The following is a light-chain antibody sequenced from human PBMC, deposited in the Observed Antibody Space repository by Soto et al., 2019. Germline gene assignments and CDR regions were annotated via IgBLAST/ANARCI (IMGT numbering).Light chain of an antibody. Sequence: EIVLTQSPGTLSLSPGERATLSCRASQTVTNNYLAWYQQKPGLAPRLLIFGASSRATGIPDRFGGSGSGTDFTLTISSLGPEDFAVYYCQQYGSSPLFTFGLGTKVDFK. J-gene: IGKJ3*01. CDR1: QTVTNNY. V-gene: IGKV3-20*01. CDR3: QQYGSSPLFT. CDR2: GAS.